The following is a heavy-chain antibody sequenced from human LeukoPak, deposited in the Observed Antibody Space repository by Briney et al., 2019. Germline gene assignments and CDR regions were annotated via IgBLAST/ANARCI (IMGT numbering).Heavy chain of an antibody. CDR3: ARGGSVFAYFFDY. D-gene: IGHD3-10*01. Sequence: SGGSLRRSCAASGFIFSNYAMTWARVTPGKGLEWVSAISGSGGTTYYADSVKGRFTISRDSSTNTLYLQLSSLRAEDTAIYYCARGGSVFAYFFDYWGQGTLVTVSS. CDR1: GFIFSNYA. J-gene: IGHJ4*02. V-gene: IGHV3-23*01. CDR2: ISGSGGTT.